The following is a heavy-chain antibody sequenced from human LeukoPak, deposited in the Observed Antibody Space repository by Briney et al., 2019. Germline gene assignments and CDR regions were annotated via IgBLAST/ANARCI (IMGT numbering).Heavy chain of an antibody. V-gene: IGHV4-34*01. Sequence: SETLSLTCAVYGGSFSGYYWSWIRQPPGKGLEWIGEINHSGSTNYNPSLKSRVTISVDTSKNQFSLKLSSVTAADTAVYYCARHGTAAGNYYYYYYGMDVWGQGTTVTVSS. D-gene: IGHD6-13*01. CDR1: GGSFSGYY. CDR3: ARHGTAAGNYYYYYYGMDV. J-gene: IGHJ6*02. CDR2: INHSGST.